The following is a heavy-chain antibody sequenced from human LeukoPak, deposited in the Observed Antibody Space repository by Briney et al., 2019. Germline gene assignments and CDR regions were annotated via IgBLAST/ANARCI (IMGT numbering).Heavy chain of an antibody. CDR3: ARGGRSTVVAPSTTNFDY. CDR1: GGSFSGYY. V-gene: IGHV4-34*01. Sequence: SETLSLTCAVYGGSFSGYYWSWIRQPPGKGLEWIGEINHSGSTNYNPSLKSRVTISVDTSKNQFSLKLSSVTAADTAVYYCARGGRSTVVAPSTTNFDYWGQGTLVTVSS. D-gene: IGHD4-23*01. J-gene: IGHJ4*02. CDR2: INHSGST.